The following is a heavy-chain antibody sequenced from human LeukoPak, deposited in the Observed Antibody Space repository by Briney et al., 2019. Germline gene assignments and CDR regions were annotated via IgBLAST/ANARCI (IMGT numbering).Heavy chain of an antibody. Sequence: SETLSLTCTVSGGSISSNYWSWIRQPPGKGLEWIGFIYYSGSTNYNPSLKSRVTISVDTSKNQFSLKLSSVTAADTAVYYCARGDGYTGDYWGQGTLVTVSS. V-gene: IGHV4-59*01. D-gene: IGHD5-24*01. CDR3: ARGDGYTGDY. CDR1: GGSISSNY. J-gene: IGHJ4*02. CDR2: IYYSGST.